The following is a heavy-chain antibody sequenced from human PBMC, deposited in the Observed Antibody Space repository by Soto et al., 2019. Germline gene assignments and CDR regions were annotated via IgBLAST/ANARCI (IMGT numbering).Heavy chain of an antibody. CDR2: IIGSGGST. V-gene: IGHV3-23*01. CDR1: GFTFSSYA. Sequence: EVQLLESGGGLVQPGGSLRLSCAASGFTFSSYAMSWVRQAPGKGLEWVSAIIGSGGSTYYADSVKGRFTISRDNPMNTLYLQMNSLRAEDTAVYYCAKRKTADYYYGMDVWGQGTTVTVSS. J-gene: IGHJ6*02. CDR3: AKRKTADYYYGMDV.